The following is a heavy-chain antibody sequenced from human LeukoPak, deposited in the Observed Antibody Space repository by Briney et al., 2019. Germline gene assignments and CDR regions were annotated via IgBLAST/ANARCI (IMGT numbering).Heavy chain of an antibody. CDR1: GGSITSYY. Sequence: SETLSLTCIVSGGSITSYYWSWIRQPPGKGREWISYIYNSGTTNYNPSLKSRVTISADTSKNQISLNLSSVTAVDTAVYHCARDPSAFAGYFDYWGQGTLVTVFS. J-gene: IGHJ4*02. CDR2: IYNSGTT. V-gene: IGHV4-59*01. D-gene: IGHD6-13*01. CDR3: ARDPSAFAGYFDY.